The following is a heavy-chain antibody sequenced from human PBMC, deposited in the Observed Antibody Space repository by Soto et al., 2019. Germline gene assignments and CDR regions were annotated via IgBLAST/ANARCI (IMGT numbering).Heavy chain of an antibody. CDR2: VYWDDDK. CDR3: ARHMTTVGYFDY. J-gene: IGHJ4*02. CDR1: GFSLSTGGVG. V-gene: IGHV2-5*02. D-gene: IGHD4-17*01. Sequence: QITLKESGPTLVKPTHTLTLTCTLSGFSLSTGGVGVRWIRQPPGKALEWLALVYWDDDKRYSPSLKSSLTITTDASKNQVDLRMANMDPVDTATYYCARHMTTVGYFDYWGQGPLVTVSS.